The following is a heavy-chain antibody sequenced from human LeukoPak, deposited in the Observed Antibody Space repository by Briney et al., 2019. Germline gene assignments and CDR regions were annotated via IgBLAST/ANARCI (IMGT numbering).Heavy chain of an antibody. V-gene: IGHV1-46*01. J-gene: IGHJ4*02. CDR1: GYTFPNYY. CDR2: INPSTGGT. CDR3: ARDLGDTSRFLWGNYFDH. Sequence: PGASVKVSCKASGYTFPNYYIHWVRQAPGQGLEWMAIINPSTGGTHYAQRFQGRVTVTRDTSTSTVYMELSSPRSEDTAVYYCARDLGDTSRFLWGNYFDHWGQGTLVTVSS. D-gene: IGHD6-13*01.